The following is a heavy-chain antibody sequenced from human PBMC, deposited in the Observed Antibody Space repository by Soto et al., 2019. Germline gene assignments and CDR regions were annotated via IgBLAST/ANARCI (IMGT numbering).Heavy chain of an antibody. CDR3: EAETTFGKLSVV. CDR2: IFPKFGTT. J-gene: IGHJ6*02. Sequence: ASVKVSCKASGDTDTNYVISWVRQAPGQGLEWMGGIFPKFGTTYSAQKLQDRLTITADESTSTVYMQLSSLRLDDTAVYYCEAETTFGKLSVVWGQGTTVTVSS. D-gene: IGHD3-16*02. CDR1: GDTDTNYV. V-gene: IGHV1-69*13.